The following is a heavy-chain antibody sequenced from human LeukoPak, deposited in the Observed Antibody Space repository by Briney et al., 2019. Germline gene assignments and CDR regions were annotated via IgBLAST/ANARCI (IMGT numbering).Heavy chain of an antibody. Sequence: GASVKVSCKASGYTFTSYGISWVRQPPGQGLEWMGWINPNSGVTNNAQKFQGRVTMTRDTSISTAYMELSRLRSDDTAVYYCARGTEQLPFYWGQGTLVTVSS. J-gene: IGHJ4*02. D-gene: IGHD6-6*01. V-gene: IGHV1-2*02. CDR3: ARGTEQLPFY. CDR2: INPNSGVT. CDR1: GYTFTSYG.